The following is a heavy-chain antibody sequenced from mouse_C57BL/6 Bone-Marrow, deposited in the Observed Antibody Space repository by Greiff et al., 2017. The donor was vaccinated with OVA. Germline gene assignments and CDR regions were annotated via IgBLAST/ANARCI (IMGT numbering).Heavy chain of an antibody. D-gene: IGHD2-2*01. Sequence: QVQLQQPGTELVKPGASVKLSCKASGYTFPSYWMHWVKQRPGQGLEWIGNINPSNGGTNYNEKFKSKATLTVDKSSSTAYMQLSSLTSEDSAVYYCARSARLRYYAMDYWGQGTSVTVSS. CDR2: INPSNGGT. CDR1: GYTFPSYW. J-gene: IGHJ4*01. V-gene: IGHV1-53*01. CDR3: ARSARLRYYAMDY.